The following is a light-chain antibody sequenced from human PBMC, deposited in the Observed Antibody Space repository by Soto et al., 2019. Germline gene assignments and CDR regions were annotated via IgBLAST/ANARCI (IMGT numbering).Light chain of an antibody. CDR3: QQSYSSPPT. CDR1: QSVSGW. Sequence: DIQMTQSPSTLSASVGDTVTVTCRASQSVSGWLAWYQQKPGEAPKLLIYDASALQSGVPSRFSGSRSGPDFTLTISSLQPEDFATYYCQQSYSSPPTFGQGTKVDIK. J-gene: IGKJ1*01. V-gene: IGKV1-39*01. CDR2: DAS.